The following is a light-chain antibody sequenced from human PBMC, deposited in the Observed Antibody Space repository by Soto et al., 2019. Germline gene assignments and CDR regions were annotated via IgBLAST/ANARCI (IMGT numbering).Light chain of an antibody. Sequence: DIQMTQSPSSLYASVGDRVTITCRASQVITNYLAWYQQKPGQVPKLLIYAASKLQSGVPSRFSGSGFGTDFTLTITSLQAEDVATYYCQKYNGAPLTFGGGTKVEIK. CDR3: QKYNGAPLT. J-gene: IGKJ4*01. CDR2: AAS. CDR1: QVITNY. V-gene: IGKV1-27*01.